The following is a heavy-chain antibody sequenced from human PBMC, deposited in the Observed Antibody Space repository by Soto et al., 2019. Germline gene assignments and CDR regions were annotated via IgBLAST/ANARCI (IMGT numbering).Heavy chain of an antibody. Sequence: PGGSLRLSCAASGFTFSNAWMSWVRQAPGKGLEWVGRIKSKTDGGTTDYAAPVKGRFTISRDDSKNTLYLQMNSLKTEDTAVYYCTTDPAAMAKSPYYYYGMDVWGQGTTVTVSS. J-gene: IGHJ6*02. CDR2: IKSKTDGGTT. D-gene: IGHD5-18*01. V-gene: IGHV3-15*01. CDR1: GFTFSNAW. CDR3: TTDPAAMAKSPYYYYGMDV.